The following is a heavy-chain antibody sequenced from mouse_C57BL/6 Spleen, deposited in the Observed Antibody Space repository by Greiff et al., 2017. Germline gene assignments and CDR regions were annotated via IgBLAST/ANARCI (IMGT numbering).Heavy chain of an antibody. D-gene: IGHD2-4*01. J-gene: IGHJ3*01. CDR2: IYPGDGDT. CDR1: GYAFSSYW. V-gene: IGHV1-80*01. CDR3: AREGIYDYDERFAY. Sequence: QVQLQQSGAELVKPGASVKISCKASGYAFSSYWMNWVQQRPGKGLEWIGQIYPGDGDTNYNGKFKGKATLTADKSSSTAYMQLSSLTSEDSAVDFCAREGIYDYDERFAYWGQGTLVTVSA.